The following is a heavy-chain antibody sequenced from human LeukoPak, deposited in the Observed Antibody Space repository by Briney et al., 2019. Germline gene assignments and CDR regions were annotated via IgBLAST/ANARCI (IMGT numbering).Heavy chain of an antibody. CDR2: INPNSGGT. V-gene: IGHV1-2*02. D-gene: IGHD5-24*01. CDR3: ARGRRRDGYNGGIHDAFDI. CDR1: GYSFTNFH. Sequence: ASVKVSCKAAGYSFTNFHINWVRQAPGQGLEWMGWINPNSGGTNYAQKFQGRVTMTRDTSISTAYMELSRLRSDDTAVYYCARGRRRDGYNGGIHDAFDIWGQGTMVTVSS. J-gene: IGHJ3*02.